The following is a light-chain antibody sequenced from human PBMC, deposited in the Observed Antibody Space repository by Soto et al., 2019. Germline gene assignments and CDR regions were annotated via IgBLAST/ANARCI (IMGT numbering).Light chain of an antibody. CDR1: SSNIGAGFD. V-gene: IGLV1-40*01. Sequence: QSVLTQPPSVSGAPGQRVTISCTGSSSNIGAGFDVHWYQQLPEAAPKLLIYSNNNRPSGVPDRFSGSKSGTSVSLAITGLQAEDEADYYCQSYDSGLSGYFFATGTKVAVL. J-gene: IGLJ1*01. CDR3: QSYDSGLSGYF. CDR2: SNN.